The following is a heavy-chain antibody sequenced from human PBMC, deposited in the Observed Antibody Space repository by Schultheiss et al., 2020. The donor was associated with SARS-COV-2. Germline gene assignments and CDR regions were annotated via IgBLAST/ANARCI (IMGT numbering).Heavy chain of an antibody. Sequence: GSLRLSCTVSGDSISNYYWSWIRQSPGKGLEWIGYIHYSGSTSYNSSLQSRVTISVDTSKTQISLKLTSVTAADTAVYYCARDCGSVACPYGMDLWGQGTTVTVSS. CDR2: IHYSGST. CDR3: ARDCGSVACPYGMDL. CDR1: GDSISNYY. D-gene: IGHD2-21*01. V-gene: IGHV4-59*01. J-gene: IGHJ6*02.